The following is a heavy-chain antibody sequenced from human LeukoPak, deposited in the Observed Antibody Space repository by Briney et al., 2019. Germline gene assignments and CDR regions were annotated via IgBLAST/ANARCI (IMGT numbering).Heavy chain of an antibody. CDR2: MNPSSGYT. J-gene: IGHJ2*01. CDR3: ARISDHNWYFDL. D-gene: IGHD1-14*01. V-gene: IGHV1-8*01. CDR1: GYPFTTYD. Sequence: ASVRVSCKASGYPFTTYDINWVRRATEQGLEWMGWMNPSSGYTGYSQKFQGRVTMTRNTSITTAYMELSSLRSEDTAVYYCARISDHNWYFDLWGRGTLVTVSS.